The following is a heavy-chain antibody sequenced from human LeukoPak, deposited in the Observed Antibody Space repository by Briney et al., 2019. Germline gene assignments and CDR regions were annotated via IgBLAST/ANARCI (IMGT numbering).Heavy chain of an antibody. CDR3: ARVESIDQPFDY. CDR1: GYTFINSG. V-gene: IGHV1-18*01. CDR2: ISAYNGNT. J-gene: IGHJ4*02. Sequence: APVKVSCKTSGYTFINSGITWVRQAPGQGLEWMGWISAYNGNTNYAQKLQGRVTMTTDTSTSTAYMELRSLRSDDTAVYYCARVESIDQPFDYWGQGTLVTVSS.